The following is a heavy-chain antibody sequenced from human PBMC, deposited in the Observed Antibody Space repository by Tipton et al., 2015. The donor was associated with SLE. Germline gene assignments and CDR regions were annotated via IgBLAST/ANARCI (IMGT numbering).Heavy chain of an antibody. CDR1: GYRFTGYY. V-gene: IGHV1-2*06. J-gene: IGHJ4*02. CDR2: IDPNSGGT. Sequence: QSGPEVKEPGASVKVSCKTSGYRFTGYYIHWVRQAPGHGLEWVGRIDPNSGGTNYAEKFQGRVFVTRDTSISTAYMEVTRLTFDDTAVYYCTRDPRSWGQGTLVTVSS. CDR3: TRDPRS.